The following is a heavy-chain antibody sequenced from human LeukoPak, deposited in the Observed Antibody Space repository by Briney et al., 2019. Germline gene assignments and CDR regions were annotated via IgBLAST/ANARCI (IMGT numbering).Heavy chain of an antibody. Sequence: ASVKVSCKASGYTFTSYGISWVRQAPGQGLEWMGWISAYNGNTNYAQKLQGRVTMTTDTSTSTAYMELRSLRSEDTAVYYCARAYYDFWSGYYPGYFDYWGQGTLVTVSS. V-gene: IGHV1-18*01. J-gene: IGHJ4*02. CDR1: GYTFTSYG. CDR2: ISAYNGNT. D-gene: IGHD3-3*01. CDR3: ARAYYDFWSGYYPGYFDY.